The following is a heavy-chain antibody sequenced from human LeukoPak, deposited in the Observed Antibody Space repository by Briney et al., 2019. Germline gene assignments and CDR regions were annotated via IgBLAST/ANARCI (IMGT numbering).Heavy chain of an antibody. D-gene: IGHD3-22*01. CDR2: ISGSGDNT. CDR3: AKGSYYDSSGSFYFDY. Sequence: GGSLRLSCAASGFTFSSYAMSWVRQAPGKGLEWVSGISGSGDNTYYADSVKGRFTISRDNSKSTLYVQVNSLGTEDTAAYYCAKGSYYDSSGSFYFDYWGQGTLVTVSS. V-gene: IGHV3-23*01. J-gene: IGHJ4*02. CDR1: GFTFSSYA.